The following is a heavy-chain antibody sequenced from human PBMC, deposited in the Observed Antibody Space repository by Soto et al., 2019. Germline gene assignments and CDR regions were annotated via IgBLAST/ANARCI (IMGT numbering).Heavy chain of an antibody. Sequence: EVQLVESGGGLVQPGGYLRLSCAAYGFTVSSNYMSWFRQAPGKGLEWVSVIYSGGSTYYADSVKGRFTISRHNSKNTLYLQMNSLRAEDTAVYYCARGVQYYYGSGSYYFDYWGQGTLVTVSS. V-gene: IGHV3-53*04. CDR1: GFTVSSNY. J-gene: IGHJ4*02. CDR3: ARGVQYYYGSGSYYFDY. CDR2: IYSGGST. D-gene: IGHD3-10*01.